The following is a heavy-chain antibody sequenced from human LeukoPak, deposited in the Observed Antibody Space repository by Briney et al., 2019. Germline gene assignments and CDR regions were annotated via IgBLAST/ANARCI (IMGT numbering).Heavy chain of an antibody. Sequence: ASVKVSCKASGGTFSSYAISWVRQAPGQGLEWMGGIIPIFGTANYAQKFQGRVTITADESTSTAYMGLSSLRSEDTAVYYCARDLGYCSSTSCYQWFDPWGQGTLVTVSS. V-gene: IGHV1-69*13. J-gene: IGHJ5*02. D-gene: IGHD2-2*01. CDR2: IIPIFGTA. CDR1: GGTFSSYA. CDR3: ARDLGYCSSTSCYQWFDP.